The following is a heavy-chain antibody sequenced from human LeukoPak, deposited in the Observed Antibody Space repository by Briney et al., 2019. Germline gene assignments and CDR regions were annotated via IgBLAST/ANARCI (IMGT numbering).Heavy chain of an antibody. CDR1: GGTFSSYA. CDR2: IIAIFGRA. V-gene: IGHV1-69*05. D-gene: IGHD3-22*01. J-gene: IGHJ4*02. CDR3: ARDYYDSSGLNFDY. Sequence: SVKVSCKASGGTFSSYAISWLRQAPGQGLEWMGRIIAIFGRANYAQKFQGRVTITTDESTSTAYMELSSLRSEDTAVYYCARDYYDSSGLNFDYWGQGTLVTVSS.